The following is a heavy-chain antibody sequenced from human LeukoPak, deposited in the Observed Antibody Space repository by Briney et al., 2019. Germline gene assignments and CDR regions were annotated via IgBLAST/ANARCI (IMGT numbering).Heavy chain of an antibody. CDR3: ARALLEWLPYGMDV. Sequence: SQTLSLTCAVSGGSISSGDYYWSWIRQPPGKGLEWIGYIYYSGSTYYNPSLKSRVTISVDTSKNQFSLKLSSVTAADTAVYYCARALLEWLPYGMDVWGQGTTVTVSS. CDR1: GGSISSGDYY. CDR2: IYYSGST. V-gene: IGHV4-30-4*01. J-gene: IGHJ6*02. D-gene: IGHD3-3*01.